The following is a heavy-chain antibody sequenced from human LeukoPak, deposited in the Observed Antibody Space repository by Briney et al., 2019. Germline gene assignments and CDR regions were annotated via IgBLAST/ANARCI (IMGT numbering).Heavy chain of an antibody. CDR2: IYHSGST. D-gene: IGHD4-17*01. Sequence: SETLSLTCAVSGYSISSGYYWGWIRQPPGKGLEWIGSIYHSGSTYYNPSLKSRVTISVDTSKNQFSLKLSSVTAADTAVYYCARELYGDYVHWFDPWGQGTLVTVSS. CDR1: GYSISSGYY. J-gene: IGHJ5*02. V-gene: IGHV4-38-2*02. CDR3: ARELYGDYVHWFDP.